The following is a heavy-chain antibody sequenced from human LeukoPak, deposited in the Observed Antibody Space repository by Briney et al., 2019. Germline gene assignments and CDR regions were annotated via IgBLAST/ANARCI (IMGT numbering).Heavy chain of an antibody. CDR3: ARVDRYDFYFDY. CDR1: GGSISSGGYS. D-gene: IGHD3-3*01. V-gene: IGHV4-30-4*07. CDR2: IYYSGST. J-gene: IGHJ4*02. Sequence: SETLSLTCTVSGGSISSGGYSWSWIRQPPGKGLEWIGYIYYSGSTYYNPSLKSRVTISVDTSENQFSLKLSSVTAADTAVYYCARVDRYDFYFDYWGQGTLVTVSS.